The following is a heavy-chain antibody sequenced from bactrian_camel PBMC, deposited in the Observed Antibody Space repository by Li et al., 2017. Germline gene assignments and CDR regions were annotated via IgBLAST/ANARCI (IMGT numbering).Heavy chain of an antibody. CDR1: GYSSHSHC. D-gene: IGHD4*01. Sequence: HVQLVESGGGSVQPGGSLRLSCVVSGYSSHSHCMGWLRQAPGKEREGVAAIDSNGSTSYADSVKGRFTISQDNAKNTLYLQMNSLKPEDTAMYYCAADYPNGGRCPDDFGYWGQGTQVTVS. CDR3: AADYPNGGRCPDDFGY. V-gene: IGHV3S53*01. CDR2: IDSNGST. J-gene: IGHJ6*01.